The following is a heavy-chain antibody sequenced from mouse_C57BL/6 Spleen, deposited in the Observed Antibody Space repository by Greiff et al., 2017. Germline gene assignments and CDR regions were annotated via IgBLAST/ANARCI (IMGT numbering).Heavy chain of an antibody. V-gene: IGHV1-85*01. D-gene: IGHD1-1*01. Sequence: LVESGPELVKPGASVKLSCKASGYTFTSYDINWVKQRPGQGLEWIGWIYPRDGSTKYNEKFKGKATLTVDTSSSTAYMELHSLTSEDSAVYFCARGDYYGSSGFAYWGQGTLVTVSA. CDR3: ARGDYYGSSGFAY. CDR2: IYPRDGST. CDR1: GYTFTSYD. J-gene: IGHJ3*01.